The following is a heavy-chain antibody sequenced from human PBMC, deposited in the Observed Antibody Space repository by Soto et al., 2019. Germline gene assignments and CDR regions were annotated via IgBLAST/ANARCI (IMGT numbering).Heavy chain of an antibody. CDR3: ARPTESGYSYGYYFDMGSRTLGY. Sequence: QVQLVESGGGVVQPGRSLRLSCAASGFTFSSYAMHWVRQAPGKGLEWVAVISYDGSNKYYADSMKGRFTISRDNSKNTLYLQMNSLRAEDTAVYYCARPTESGYSYGYYFDMGSRTLGYWGQGTLVTVSS. CDR1: GFTFSSYA. D-gene: IGHD5-18*01. V-gene: IGHV3-30-3*01. CDR2: ISYDGSNK. J-gene: IGHJ4*02.